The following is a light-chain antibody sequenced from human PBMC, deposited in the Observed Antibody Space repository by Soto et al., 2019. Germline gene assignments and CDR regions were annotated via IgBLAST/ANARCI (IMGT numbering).Light chain of an antibody. Sequence: ALTQPASVSGSPGQSITISCTGTSSDVGGYNYVSWYQQHPGKAPKLMIYEVSNRPSGVSNRFSGSTSGNTASLTISGLQVEDEADYYCSSYTSINTVIFGGGTKLTVL. V-gene: IGLV2-14*01. CDR1: SSDVGGYNY. J-gene: IGLJ2*01. CDR3: SSYTSINTVI. CDR2: EVS.